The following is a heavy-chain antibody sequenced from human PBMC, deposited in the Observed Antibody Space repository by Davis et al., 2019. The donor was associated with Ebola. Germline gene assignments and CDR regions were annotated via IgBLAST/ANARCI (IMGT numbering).Heavy chain of an antibody. J-gene: IGHJ6*02. V-gene: IGHV1-18*01. CDR2: ISAYNDNT. CDR1: GYTFTSYG. D-gene: IGHD6-19*01. Sequence: ASVKVSCKASGYTFTSYGISWVRQAPGQGLEWMGWISAYNDNTNYAQKLQGRVTMTTDPSTSTAYMELRSLRSDDTAVYYCASRASGWYGWEMDVWGQGTTVTVSS. CDR3: ASRASGWYGWEMDV.